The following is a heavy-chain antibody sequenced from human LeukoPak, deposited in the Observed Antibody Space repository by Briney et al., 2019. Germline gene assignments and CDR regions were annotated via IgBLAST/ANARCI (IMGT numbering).Heavy chain of an antibody. J-gene: IGHJ5*02. Sequence: KAGGSLRLSCAASGFTFDDYAMHWVRQAPGKGLEWVSGISWNSGSIGYADSVKGRFTISRDNAKNSLYLQMNSLRAEDTAVYYCARGGSSSWYVWFDPWGQGTLVTVSS. CDR3: ARGGSSSWYVWFDP. V-gene: IGHV3-9*01. D-gene: IGHD6-13*01. CDR2: ISWNSGSI. CDR1: GFTFDDYA.